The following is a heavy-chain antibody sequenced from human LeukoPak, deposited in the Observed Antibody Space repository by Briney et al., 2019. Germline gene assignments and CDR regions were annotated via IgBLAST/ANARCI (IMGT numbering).Heavy chain of an antibody. CDR1: GGTFSGYA. J-gene: IGHJ3*02. CDR3: ASQGGTYDAFDI. V-gene: IGHV1-2*06. CDR2: INPNSGGT. D-gene: IGHD1-1*01. Sequence: ASVKVSCKASGGTFSGYAISWVRQAPGQGLEWMGRINPNSGGTNYAQKFQGRVTMTRDTSISTAYMELSRLRSDDTAVYYCASQGGTYDAFDIWGQGTMVTVSS.